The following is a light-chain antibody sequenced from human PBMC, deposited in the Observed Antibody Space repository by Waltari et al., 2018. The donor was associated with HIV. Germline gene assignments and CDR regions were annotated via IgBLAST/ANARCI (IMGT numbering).Light chain of an antibody. Sequence: DIVMIQFPDSLTVSLGEWATINCKSSQSLLYSANNKNYLTWYQQKPGQPPKLLIYWASTRESGVPDRFSGSGSGTDFTLTISSLQAEDVAVYYCQQYYSTPWTFGQGTKVEIK. CDR2: WAS. CDR3: QQYYSTPWT. V-gene: IGKV4-1*01. J-gene: IGKJ1*01. CDR1: QSLLYSANNKNY.